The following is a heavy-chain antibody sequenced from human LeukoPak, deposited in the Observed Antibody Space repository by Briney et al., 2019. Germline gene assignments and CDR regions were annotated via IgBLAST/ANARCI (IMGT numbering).Heavy chain of an antibody. V-gene: IGHV3-48*03. D-gene: IGHD3-10*01. CDR1: GFTFSTYE. CDR2: ISSSGSTI. Sequence: GGSLRLSCAASGFTFSTYEMNWVRQAPGKGLEWVSYISSSGSTIYYADSVKGRFTISRDNAKNSPYLQVNSLRAEDTAVYYCARDSSYYGSGSFSDWGQGTLVTVSS. J-gene: IGHJ4*02. CDR3: ARDSSYYGSGSFSD.